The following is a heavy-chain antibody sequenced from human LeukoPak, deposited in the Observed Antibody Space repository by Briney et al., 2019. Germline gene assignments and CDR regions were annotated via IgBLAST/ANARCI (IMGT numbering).Heavy chain of an antibody. CDR3: ARHVYSGNYHVGESDY. CDR1: GLTVSSYY. CDR2: VHSIGTT. Sequence: GGSLRLSCAASGLTVSSYYMSWVRQAPGKGLEWVSVVHSIGTTSYADSVKGRFTISRDNSKNTLYLQMNSLRAEDTAVYYCARHVYSGNYHVGESDYWGQGTLVFVPS. J-gene: IGHJ4*02. D-gene: IGHD1-26*01. V-gene: IGHV3-53*01.